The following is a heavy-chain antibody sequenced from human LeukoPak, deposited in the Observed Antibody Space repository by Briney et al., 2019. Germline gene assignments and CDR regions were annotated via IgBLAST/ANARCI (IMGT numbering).Heavy chain of an antibody. CDR2: IYSGGST. V-gene: IGHV3-66*01. Sequence: GGSLRLSCAASGFTVRTNYMSWVRQAPGKGLEWVSVIYSGGSTYYADSVKGRFTISRDNSKNTLFLQMNSLRAEDTAVYYCARNFPTVVTSFDYWGQGTLVTVSS. CDR1: GFTVRTNY. CDR3: ARNFPTVVTSFDY. J-gene: IGHJ4*02. D-gene: IGHD4-23*01.